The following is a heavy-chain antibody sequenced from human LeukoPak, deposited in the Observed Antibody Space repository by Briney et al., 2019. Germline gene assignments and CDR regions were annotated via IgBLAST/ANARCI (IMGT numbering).Heavy chain of an antibody. V-gene: IGHV3-30*02. Sequence: GGSLRLSCAASGFSFSVYAMHWVRQAQGKGLEWVAFIRNDGSNENYADSVKGRFTISRDKSKNTLYLQMNSLRAEDTAVYYCAKDRGDLPPYFDYWGQGTLVTVSS. CDR2: IRNDGSNE. J-gene: IGHJ4*02. CDR3: AKDRGDLPPYFDY. CDR1: GFSFSVYA. D-gene: IGHD2-21*02.